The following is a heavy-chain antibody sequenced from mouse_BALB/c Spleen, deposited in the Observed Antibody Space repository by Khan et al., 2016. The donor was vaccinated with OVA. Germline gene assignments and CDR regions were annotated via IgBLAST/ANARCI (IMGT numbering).Heavy chain of an antibody. CDR3: ARRTAVYTMDY. V-gene: IGHV1-4*01. J-gene: IGHJ4*01. Sequence: QVQLQQSGAELARPGASVKMSCKASGYTFTSNTMHWGKQRPGQGLEWIGYINPNSGYTNYNQNFKDKATLTADKSSSTAYMHMGSLTSEESAVYYCARRTAVYTMDYWGQGTSVTVSS. D-gene: IGHD1-1*01. CDR2: INPNSGYT. CDR1: GYTFTSNT.